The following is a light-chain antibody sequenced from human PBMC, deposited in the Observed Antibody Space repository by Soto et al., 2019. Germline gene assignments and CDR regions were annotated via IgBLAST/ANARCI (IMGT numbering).Light chain of an antibody. V-gene: IGKV3-15*01. CDR2: GAF. Sequence: EIVMTQSPATLSVSPGARATLSCRASQSINSNLAWYQQRPGQAPRLLIYGAFARATGIPARFSGSGSGTEFTLTISSLQAEDFAVYYCQQYNDRPMYTFGQGTKLEIK. CDR1: QSINSN. CDR3: QQYNDRPMYT. J-gene: IGKJ2*01.